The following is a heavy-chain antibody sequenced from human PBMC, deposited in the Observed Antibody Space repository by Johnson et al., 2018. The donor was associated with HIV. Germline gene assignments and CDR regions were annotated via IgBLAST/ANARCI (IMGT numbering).Heavy chain of an antibody. V-gene: IGHV3-30*04. CDR3: ARVSNWGVNYEDVFDI. CDR1: GFTLSSYA. Sequence: QVQLVESGGGVVQPGRCLRLSCAASGFTLSSYAMHWVRQAPGKGLEWVAVVSYDGSNKYYADSVKGRFTISRDNSKNTLYLQMNSLRTEDTAVYYCARVSNWGVNYEDVFDIWGQGTMVIVS. CDR2: VSYDGSNK. D-gene: IGHD7-27*01. J-gene: IGHJ3*02.